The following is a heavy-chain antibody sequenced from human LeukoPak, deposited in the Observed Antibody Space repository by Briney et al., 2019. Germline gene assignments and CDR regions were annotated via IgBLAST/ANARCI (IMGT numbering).Heavy chain of an antibody. CDR3: AKGLSSSTWADFDY. J-gene: IGHJ4*02. Sequence: GGSLRLSCEGSGFTFSNSAMTRVRQAPGRGLEWVSGVSGSGDRTNYADSVKSRFTVSRDNSKNTVYLEMNRLGVDDTAVYYCAKGLSSSTWADFDYWGQGILVTVSS. D-gene: IGHD6-13*01. CDR1: GFTFSNSA. CDR2: VSGSGDRT. V-gene: IGHV3-23*01.